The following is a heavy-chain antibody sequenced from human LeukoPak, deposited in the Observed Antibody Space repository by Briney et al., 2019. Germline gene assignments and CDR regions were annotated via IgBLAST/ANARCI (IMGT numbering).Heavy chain of an antibody. Sequence: ASVTVSCKASGFTFTSFGISWVRQAAGQGLEWMGWISAYNGNTNYAQKFQGRVTMTTDTSTSTAYMDLRSLRSDDTAIYYWTRDTGSGTYRIDYWGQGTLVTVSS. D-gene: IGHD1-26*01. CDR1: GFTFTSFG. V-gene: IGHV1-18*04. CDR3: TRDTGSGTYRIDY. CDR2: ISAYNGNT. J-gene: IGHJ4*02.